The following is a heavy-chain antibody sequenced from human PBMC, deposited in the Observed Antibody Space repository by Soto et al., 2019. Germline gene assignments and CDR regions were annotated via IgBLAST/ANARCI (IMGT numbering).Heavy chain of an antibody. CDR2: ISSSSSYI. D-gene: IGHD3-22*01. V-gene: IGHV3-21*01. J-gene: IGHJ4*02. CDR3: ARDGATYYYDSSGYYNPYYFDY. Sequence: EVQLVESGGGLVKPGGSLRLSCAASGFTFSSYSMNWVRQAPGKGLEWVSSISSSSSYIYYADSVKGRFTISRDNAKNSLYLQMNSLRAEDTAVYYCARDGATYYYDSSGYYNPYYFDYWGQGTLVTVSS. CDR1: GFTFSSYS.